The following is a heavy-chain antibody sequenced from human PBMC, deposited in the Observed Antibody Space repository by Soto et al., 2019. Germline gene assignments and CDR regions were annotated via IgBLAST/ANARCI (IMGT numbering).Heavy chain of an antibody. V-gene: IGHV3-30-3*01. CDR1: GFTFSSYA. CDR3: ARGYCSGGSCYTGGYYFDY. Sequence: GGSLRLSCAASGFTFSSYAMHWVRQAPGKGLEWAAVISYDGSNKYYADSVKGRFTISRDNSKNTLYLQMNSLRAEDTAVYYCARGYCSGGSCYTGGYYFDYWGQVTLVTVSS. J-gene: IGHJ4*02. CDR2: ISYDGSNK. D-gene: IGHD2-15*01.